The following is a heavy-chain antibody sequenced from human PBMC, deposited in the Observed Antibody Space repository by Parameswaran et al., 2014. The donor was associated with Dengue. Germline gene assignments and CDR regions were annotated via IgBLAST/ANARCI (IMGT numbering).Heavy chain of an antibody. D-gene: IGHD5-18*01. Sequence: RWIRQPPGKGLEWIGEINHSGSTNYNPSLKSRVTISVDTSKNQFSLKLSSVTAADTAVYYCARGRTYGYDYWGQGTLVTVSS. V-gene: IGHV4-34*01. CDR3: ARGRTYGYDY. J-gene: IGHJ4*02. CDR2: INHSGST.